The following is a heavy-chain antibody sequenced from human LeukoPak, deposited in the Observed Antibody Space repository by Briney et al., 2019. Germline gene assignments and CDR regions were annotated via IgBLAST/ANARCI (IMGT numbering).Heavy chain of an antibody. V-gene: IGHV4-59*08. Sequence: PSETLSLTCTVSGGSISSYYWSWIRQPPGKGLEWIGYIYYSGSTNYNPSLKSRVTISVDTSKNQFSLKLSSVTAADTAVYYCARTGRGVLLWFGEFVWGQGTLVTVSS. D-gene: IGHD3-10*01. CDR2: IYYSGST. CDR1: GGSISSYY. CDR3: ARTGRGVLLWFGEFV. J-gene: IGHJ4*02.